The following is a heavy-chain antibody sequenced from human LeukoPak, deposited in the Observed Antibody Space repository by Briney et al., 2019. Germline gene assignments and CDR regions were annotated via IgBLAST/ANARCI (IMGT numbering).Heavy chain of an antibody. CDR1: GFTFSSYS. D-gene: IGHD3-9*01. V-gene: IGHV3-48*04. Sequence: GGSLRLSCAASGFTFSSYSMNWVRQAPGKGLEWVSYISSSSSTIYYADSVKGRFTISRDNAKNSLYLQMNSLRAEDTAVYYCAREEYYDILTGYYKVAGMDVWGQGTTVTVSS. CDR2: ISSSSSTI. CDR3: AREEYYDILTGYYKVAGMDV. J-gene: IGHJ6*02.